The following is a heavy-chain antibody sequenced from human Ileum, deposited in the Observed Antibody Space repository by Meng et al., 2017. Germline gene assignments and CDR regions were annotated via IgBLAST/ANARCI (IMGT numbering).Heavy chain of an antibody. J-gene: IGHJ2*01. D-gene: IGHD2-2*01. CDR1: VGSISNYY. V-gene: IGHV4-4*07. CDR2: IYASVST. Sequence: QWPLKASGPGLCNPSDTLSLTCQAAVGSISNYYGSWIRHPARKLLEWIGRIYASVSTNYTPSLRTRTTLSVDTSKSQFSLKLTSITAADTAVYYCVRDGSSSSGGTLWGRGTLVTVSS. CDR3: VRDGSSSSGGTL.